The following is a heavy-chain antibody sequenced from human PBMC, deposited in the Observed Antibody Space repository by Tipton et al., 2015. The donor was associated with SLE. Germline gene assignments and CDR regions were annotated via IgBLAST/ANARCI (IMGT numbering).Heavy chain of an antibody. Sequence: TLSLTCAVYGGSFTGYYWSWIRQPPGKGLEWIGEINHIGSTTYTPSLKSRVTISVDTSKNQFSLKLSSVTAADTAVYYCARYYYDSTGDCLFDSWGQGTLVTVSS. V-gene: IGHV4-34*01. J-gene: IGHJ4*02. CDR3: ARYYYDSTGDCLFDS. D-gene: IGHD3-22*01. CDR2: INHIGST. CDR1: GGSFTGYY.